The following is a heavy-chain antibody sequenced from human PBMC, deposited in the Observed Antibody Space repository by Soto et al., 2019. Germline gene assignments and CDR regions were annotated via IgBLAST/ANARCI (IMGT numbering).Heavy chain of an antibody. V-gene: IGHV3-48*02. CDR3: ARSVEGHFDY. CDR2: ITSDTKTI. J-gene: IGHJ4*02. CDR1: GFRFNIYS. Sequence: EVQLVESGGNLVEPGGSLRLSCAASGFRFNIYSMNWFRQAPGKGLEWSAYITSDTKTIKYADSVKGRFTISRDNDKNLVYLYMNSLRDEDTAVYYCARSVEGHFDYWGQGTVVTVSA. D-gene: IGHD6-19*01.